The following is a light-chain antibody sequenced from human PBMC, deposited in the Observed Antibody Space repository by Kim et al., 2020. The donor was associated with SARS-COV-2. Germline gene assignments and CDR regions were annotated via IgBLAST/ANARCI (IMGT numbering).Light chain of an antibody. Sequence: QPVLTQPPSVSWAPGQRITISCSGSTSNIGAPYDVHWYQQRPGAAPKLLIFGNTNRPSGVPDRISGSKSGTSASLAIIGLQAEDEAYYYCQSYDRSLSASVFGGGTQLTVL. V-gene: IGLV1-40*01. CDR3: QSYDRSLSASV. CDR2: GNT. J-gene: IGLJ3*02. CDR1: TSNIGAPYD.